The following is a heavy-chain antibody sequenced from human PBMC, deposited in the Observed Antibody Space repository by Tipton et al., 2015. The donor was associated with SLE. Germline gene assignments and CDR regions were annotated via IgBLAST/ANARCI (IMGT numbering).Heavy chain of an antibody. CDR2: VHYSGRT. D-gene: IGHD3-10*01. J-gene: IGHJ6*03. CDR1: GGSISSSNAY. Sequence: TLFLTCTVSGGSISSSNAYWGWIRQAPGRALQWVGSVHYSGRTYSDPSLGSRLSMSADRSTNQFSLKLSSVTAADTAVYYCARGRITMVRGRRSYYYMDVWGKGTTVTVSS. V-gene: IGHV4-39*01. CDR3: ARGRITMVRGRRSYYYMDV.